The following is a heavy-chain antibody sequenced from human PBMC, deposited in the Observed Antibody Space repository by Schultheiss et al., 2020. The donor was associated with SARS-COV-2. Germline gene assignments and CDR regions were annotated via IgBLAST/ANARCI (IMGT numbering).Heavy chain of an antibody. Sequence: GSLRLSCAVSGGSFSAYYWTWIRQSPGKGLEWIGEINHSGTTNYNPSLESRVAMSVDTSRNQFSLKLSSVTAADTAVYYCARGNLGLLWFGTSVYGMDVWGQGTTVTVSS. J-gene: IGHJ6*02. CDR1: GGSFSAYY. D-gene: IGHD3-10*01. V-gene: IGHV4-34*01. CDR3: ARGNLGLLWFGTSVYGMDV. CDR2: INHSGTT.